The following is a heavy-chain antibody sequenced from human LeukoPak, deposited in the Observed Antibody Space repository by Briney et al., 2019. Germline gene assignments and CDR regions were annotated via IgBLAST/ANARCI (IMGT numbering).Heavy chain of an antibody. CDR3: AKDLNPYDDSGYDISVDF. J-gene: IGHJ4*02. V-gene: IGHV3-23*01. CDR2: ISGSGGRT. D-gene: IGHD3-22*01. CDR1: GFTFSSYA. Sequence: PGGSLRLSCAASGFTFSSYAMSWVRQAPGKGLEWVSSISGSGGRTYYADSVKGRFTISRDNSKNTLYLQMNSLRAEDTAIYYCAKDLNPYDDSGYDISVDFWGQGTLVTVSS.